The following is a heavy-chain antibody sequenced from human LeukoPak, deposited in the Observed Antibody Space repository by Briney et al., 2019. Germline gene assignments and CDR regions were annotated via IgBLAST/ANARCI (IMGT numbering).Heavy chain of an antibody. CDR1: GFTFSTYA. CDR2: ISYDASNE. D-gene: IGHD4/OR15-4a*01. V-gene: IGHV3-30-3*01. J-gene: IGHJ4*02. CDR3: AREMTMVTEFDY. Sequence: GGSLRLSCAASGFTFSTYAMPWVRQPPGKGLEWVAVISYDASNEYYADSVKGRFTISRDNSQNTLYLQMNSLRPEDTAVYYCAREMTMVTEFDYWGQGTLVTVSS.